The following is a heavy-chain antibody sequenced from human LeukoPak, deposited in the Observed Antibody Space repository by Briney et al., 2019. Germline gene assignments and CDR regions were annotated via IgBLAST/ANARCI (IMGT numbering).Heavy chain of an antibody. CDR3: ARVDSHTDYYGSGSSYYYYFMDV. J-gene: IGHJ6*03. CDR1: GGSISSYY. V-gene: IGHV4-59*12. CDR2: VYYCGSA. D-gene: IGHD3-10*01. Sequence: PSETLSLTCTVSGGSISSYYWSWIRQPPRKGLEGVGYVYYCGSANYNPSLKSRVTISVDTSKNQFSLKLSSVTAADTAVYYCARVDSHTDYYGSGSSYYYYFMDVWGKGTTVTISS.